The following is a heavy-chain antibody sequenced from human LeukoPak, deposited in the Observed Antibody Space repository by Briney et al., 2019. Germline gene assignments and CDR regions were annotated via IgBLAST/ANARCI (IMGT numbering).Heavy chain of an antibody. CDR2: IYSGGST. Sequence: ETLSLTCAVYGGSFSGYYWSWIRQPPGKGLEWVSVIYSGGSTYYADSVKGRFTISRHNSKNTLYLQMNSLRAEDTAVYYCARGQSGYSDAFDIWGQGTMVTVSS. D-gene: IGHD3-22*01. V-gene: IGHV3-53*04. CDR3: ARGQSGYSDAFDI. CDR1: GGSFSGYY. J-gene: IGHJ3*02.